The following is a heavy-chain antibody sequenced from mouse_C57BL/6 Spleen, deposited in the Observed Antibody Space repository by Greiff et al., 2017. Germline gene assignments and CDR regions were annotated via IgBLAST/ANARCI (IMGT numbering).Heavy chain of an antibody. J-gene: IGHJ4*01. V-gene: IGHV1-42*01. Sequence: VQLQQSGPELVKPGASVKISCKASGYSFTGYYMNWVKQSPEKSLEWIGEINPSTGGTTYNQKFKAKATLTVDKSSSTAYMQLKSLTSEDSAVYYCARREGYYYWNYAMDYWGQGTSVTVSS. D-gene: IGHD1-1*01. CDR2: INPSTGGT. CDR1: GYSFTGYY. CDR3: ARREGYYYWNYAMDY.